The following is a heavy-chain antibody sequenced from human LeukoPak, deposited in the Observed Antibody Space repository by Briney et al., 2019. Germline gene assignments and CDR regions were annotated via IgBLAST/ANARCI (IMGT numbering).Heavy chain of an antibody. Sequence: GGSLRLSCAASGFTVSRNYMSWVRQAPGKGLEWVSVIYSGGSTYYADSVKGRVTISRDTSKNTLYLQMNSLSAEDTAVYYCARGGPTDAFDIWGQGTMVTVSS. V-gene: IGHV3-66*01. J-gene: IGHJ3*02. CDR2: IYSGGST. D-gene: IGHD1-26*01. CDR1: GFTVSRNY. CDR3: ARGGPTDAFDI.